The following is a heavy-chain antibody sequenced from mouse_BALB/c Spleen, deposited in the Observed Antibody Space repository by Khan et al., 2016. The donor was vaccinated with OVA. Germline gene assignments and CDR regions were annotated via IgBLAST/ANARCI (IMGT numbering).Heavy chain of an antibody. J-gene: IGHJ1*01. CDR2: MWGDGST. CDR3: AKPGQYWYFDV. Sequence: QVQLKQSGPGLVAPSQSLSITCTVSGFSLTNYGVSWVRQPPGKGLEWLGVMWGDGSTNYHSALRSRLSISKDNSKSQVFLKLNSLQTDDTATYYCAKPGQYWYFDVWGAGTTVTVSS. CDR1: GFSLTNYG. V-gene: IGHV2-3*01.